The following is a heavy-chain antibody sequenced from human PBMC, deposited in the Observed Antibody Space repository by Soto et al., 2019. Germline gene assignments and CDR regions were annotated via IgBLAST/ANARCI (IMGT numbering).Heavy chain of an antibody. CDR3: SGGVGDAF. J-gene: IGHJ4*02. CDR2: INQDGSEK. V-gene: IGHV3-7*04. CDR1: ESTVSRDW. Sequence: EVHLVESGGGLVQTGGSLRLSCAIFESTVSRDWMNWVRQAPGKGLEWVAHINQDGSEKYYVDSVKGRFTISRDNAKQSLYLQMNGLRPADTAMYYCSGGVGDAFWGEGTLVTVSS. D-gene: IGHD1-26*01.